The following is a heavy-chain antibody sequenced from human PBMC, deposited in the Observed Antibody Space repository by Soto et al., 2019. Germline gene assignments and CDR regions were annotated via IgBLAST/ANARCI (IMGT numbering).Heavy chain of an antibody. J-gene: IGHJ4*02. V-gene: IGHV3-23*01. CDR2: ISCCGGTA. CDR3: AKADGEKWLLPHLEN. CDR1: GFNFNKYA. D-gene: IGHD6-19*01. Sequence: EVQLLESGGDLVRPGESLRLSCAASGFNFNKYAMSWVRQAPGEGLEWVSGISCCGGTASYADSVKGRFTIARDDSKNTLFLHLNSLRVEDTAEYYCAKADGEKWLLPHLENWGRGTLVTFS.